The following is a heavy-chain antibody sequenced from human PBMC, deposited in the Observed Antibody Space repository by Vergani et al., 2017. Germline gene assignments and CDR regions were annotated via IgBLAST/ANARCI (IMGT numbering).Heavy chain of an antibody. D-gene: IGHD1-7*01. CDR1: AFTFSSYS. J-gene: IGHJ6*03. CDR3: ARGANWNYFVSGYYMDV. Sequence: EVQLVESGGGLVKPGGSLRLSCAASAFTFSSYSMNWVRQAPGKGLEWVSSITSSGSYGYYADSVKGRFTISRDNAKNSLYLQMNSLRAEDTAVYYCARGANWNYFVSGYYMDVWGKGTTVTVSS. CDR2: ITSSGSYG. V-gene: IGHV3-21*01.